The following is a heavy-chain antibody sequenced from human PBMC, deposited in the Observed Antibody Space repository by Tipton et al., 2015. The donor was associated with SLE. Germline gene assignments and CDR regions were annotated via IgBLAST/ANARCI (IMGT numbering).Heavy chain of an antibody. J-gene: IGHJ4*02. V-gene: IGHV3-9*01. Sequence: SERGRFTISRDNAKNSLYLQMNSLRVEDTALYYCAKDGWGYTKYYFDYWGQGTLVTVSS. CDR3: AKDGWGYTKYYFDY. D-gene: IGHD5-24*01.